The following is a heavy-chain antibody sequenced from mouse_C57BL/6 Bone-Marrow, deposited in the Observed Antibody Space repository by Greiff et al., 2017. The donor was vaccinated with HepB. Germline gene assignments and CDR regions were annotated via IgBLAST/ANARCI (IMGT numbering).Heavy chain of an antibody. V-gene: IGHV5-9-1*02. CDR2: ISSGGDYI. D-gene: IGHD2-4*01. CDR1: GFTFSSYA. Sequence: EVQLVESGEGLVKPGGSLKLSCAASGFTFSSYAMSWVRQTPEKRLEWVAYISSGGDYIYYADTVKGRFTISRDNARNTLYLQMSSLKSEDTAMYYCTREGQDYDGTHDVWGTGTTVTVSS. J-gene: IGHJ1*03. CDR3: TREGQDYDGTHDV.